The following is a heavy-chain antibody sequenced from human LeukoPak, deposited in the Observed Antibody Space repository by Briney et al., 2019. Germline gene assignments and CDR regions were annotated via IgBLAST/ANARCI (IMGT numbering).Heavy chain of an antibody. Sequence: ASVKVSCKASGYTFTGYYMHWVRQAPGQGLEWMGWINPNSGGTNCAQKFQGRVTMTRDTSISTAYMELSRLRSDDTAVYYCAKAPFCSGGSCYKTFDYWGQGTLVTVSS. D-gene: IGHD2-15*01. CDR1: GYTFTGYY. CDR2: INPNSGGT. CDR3: AKAPFCSGGSCYKTFDY. V-gene: IGHV1-2*02. J-gene: IGHJ4*02.